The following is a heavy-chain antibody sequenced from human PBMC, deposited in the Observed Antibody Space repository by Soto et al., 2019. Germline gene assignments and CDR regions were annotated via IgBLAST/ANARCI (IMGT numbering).Heavy chain of an antibody. D-gene: IGHD3-3*01. CDR1: GFTFSSYD. CDR3: ARARYDFWSGNRYYFDY. Sequence: GGSLRLSCAASGFTFSSYDMHWDRQATGKGLEWVSAIGTAGDTYYPGSVKGRFTISRENAKNSLYLQMNSLRAGDTAVYYCARARYDFWSGNRYYFDYWGQGTLVTVSS. J-gene: IGHJ4*02. CDR2: IGTAGDT. V-gene: IGHV3-13*01.